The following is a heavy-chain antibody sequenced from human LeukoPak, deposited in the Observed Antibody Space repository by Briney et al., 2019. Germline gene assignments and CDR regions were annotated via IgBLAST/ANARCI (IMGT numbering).Heavy chain of an antibody. V-gene: IGHV4-34*01. CDR1: GGSFSGFY. J-gene: IGHJ4*02. CDR2: ISHSGST. CDR3: ARGPNYVWGSYRYFDY. D-gene: IGHD3-16*02. Sequence: SETLSLTCAVYGGSFSGFYWSWVRQPPGKGLEWIGEISHSGSTNYNPSLKSRVTISVDTSKNQFSLKLRSVTAADTAVYYCARGPNYVWGSYRYFDYWGQGTLVTVSS.